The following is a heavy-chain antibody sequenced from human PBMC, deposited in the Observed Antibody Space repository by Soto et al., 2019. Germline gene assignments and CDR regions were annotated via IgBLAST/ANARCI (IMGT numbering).Heavy chain of an antibody. D-gene: IGHD3-3*01. CDR3: ARDNSGDFWSGYSHYYFDY. CDR1: GYTLTSYG. J-gene: IGHJ4*02. V-gene: IGHV1-18*01. CDR2: ISAYSGRT. Sequence: VSVKVSCKTSGYTLTSYGISWVRQAPGQRLEWMGWISAYSGRTNYAQKLQGRLTMTTDTSTSTAYMELRSLRSDDTALYYCARDNSGDFWSGYSHYYFDYWGQ.